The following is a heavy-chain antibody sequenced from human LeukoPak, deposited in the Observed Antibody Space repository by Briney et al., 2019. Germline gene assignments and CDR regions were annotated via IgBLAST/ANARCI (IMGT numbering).Heavy chain of an antibody. CDR2: THTSGTT. J-gene: IGHJ4*02. CDR3: ARETEVPGGRSWDF. CDR1: GGSISSYY. Sequence: SETLSLTCTVSGGSISSYYLTWIRQPPGKGLEWIGRTHTSGTTNHNPSLKSRVTLSVDTSNNHFSLKLSSVTAAATAVYYCARETEVPGGRSWDFWGQGTLVTVSS. V-gene: IGHV4-4*07. D-gene: IGHD6-19*01.